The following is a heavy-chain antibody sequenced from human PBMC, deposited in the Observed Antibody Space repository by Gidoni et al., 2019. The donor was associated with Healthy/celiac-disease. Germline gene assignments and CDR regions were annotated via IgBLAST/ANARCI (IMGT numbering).Heavy chain of an antibody. V-gene: IGHV3-30*18. Sequence: QVQLVESGGGVVQPGRALRLSCAASGFTFSSYGMHWVRQAPGKGREWVAVISYDGSNKYYADSVKGRFTISRDNSKNTLYLQMNSLRAEDTAVYYCAKDSGPRRGSLDYWGQGTLVTVSS. J-gene: IGHJ4*02. CDR2: ISYDGSNK. CDR1: GFTFSSYG. D-gene: IGHD3-10*01. CDR3: AKDSGPRRGSLDY.